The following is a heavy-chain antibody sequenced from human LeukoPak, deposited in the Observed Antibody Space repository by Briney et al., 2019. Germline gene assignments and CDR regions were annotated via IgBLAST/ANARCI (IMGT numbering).Heavy chain of an antibody. CDR1: GFSFTTHA. J-gene: IGHJ4*02. CDR2: ISGSGGST. V-gene: IGHV3-23*01. CDR3: ARDSTPGGFDY. Sequence: GGSLRLSCVASGFSFTTHAMGWVRQAPGKGLEWVSHISGSGGSTKYSGSVKGRFTISRDNSKNTLYLQMNSLRAEDTAVYYCARDSTPGGFDYWGQGTLVTVSS.